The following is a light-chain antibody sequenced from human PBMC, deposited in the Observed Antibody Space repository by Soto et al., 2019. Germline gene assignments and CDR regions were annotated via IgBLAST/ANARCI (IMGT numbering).Light chain of an antibody. CDR1: QSIGTW. Sequence: DIQVTQSPSTLSGSVGETVTITCRASQSIGTWLAWYQHKPGTAPKVLIYHASTLESGVPSRFSGSGSGTEFTLTISSLQPEDFATYYCQQSRTFGQGTKLEIK. CDR3: QQSRT. CDR2: HAS. J-gene: IGKJ2*01. V-gene: IGKV1-5*01.